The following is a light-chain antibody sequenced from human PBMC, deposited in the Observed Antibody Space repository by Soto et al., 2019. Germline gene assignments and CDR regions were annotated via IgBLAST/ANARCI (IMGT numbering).Light chain of an antibody. V-gene: IGLV2-23*01. CDR2: EGS. Sequence: QSALTQPASVSGSPGQSITISCTGTSSDVGSYNLVSWYQQHPGKAPKLMIYEGSKRPSGVSNRFSGSKSGNTASLTISGLQAEDEADYCCCSYAGSSGVFGGGTKLTVL. CDR3: CSYAGSSGV. J-gene: IGLJ2*01. CDR1: SSDVGSYNL.